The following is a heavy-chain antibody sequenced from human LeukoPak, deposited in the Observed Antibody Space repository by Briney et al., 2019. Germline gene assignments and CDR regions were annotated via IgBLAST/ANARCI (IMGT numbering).Heavy chain of an antibody. Sequence: GGSLRLSCAASGFTFSSYGMHWVRQAPGKGLEWVAFIRYDGSNKYYADSVKGRFTISRDNSKNTLYLQMNSLRAEDTAVYYCAKDESFCGSGGGGYFDYWGQGTLVTVSS. D-gene: IGHD3-10*01. J-gene: IGHJ4*02. CDR3: AKDESFCGSGGGGYFDY. CDR1: GFTFSSYG. CDR2: IRYDGSNK. V-gene: IGHV3-30*02.